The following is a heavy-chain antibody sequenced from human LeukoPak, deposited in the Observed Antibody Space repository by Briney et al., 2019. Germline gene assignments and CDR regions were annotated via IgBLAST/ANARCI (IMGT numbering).Heavy chain of an antibody. V-gene: IGHV4-34*01. J-gene: IGHJ4*02. Sequence: SETLSLTCAVYGGSFSGYYWSWIRLPPGKGLEWIGEINHSGSTNYNPSLKSRVTISVDTSKNQFSLKLSSVTAADTAVYYCARGRDIVVVPAAPFDYWGQGTLVTVSS. CDR1: GGSFSGYY. CDR2: INHSGST. D-gene: IGHD2-2*01. CDR3: ARGRDIVVVPAAPFDY.